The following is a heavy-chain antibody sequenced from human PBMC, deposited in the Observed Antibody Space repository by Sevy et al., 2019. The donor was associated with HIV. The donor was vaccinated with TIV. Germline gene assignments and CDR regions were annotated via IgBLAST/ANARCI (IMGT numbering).Heavy chain of an antibody. V-gene: IGHV1-2*02. D-gene: IGHD3-3*01. J-gene: IGHJ6*02. CDR2: INPKSGAT. CDR1: GYTFSDSGYY. CDR3: ASESYDFWTGPVDYVYGLDV. Sequence: ASVKVSCKASGYTFSDSGYYVHWVRQAPGQGLEWMGWINPKSGATNYAQKFQGRVTMTRDTSVSTANMELSRLRSDDTAVYYCASESYDFWTGPVDYVYGLDVWGQGTTVTVSS.